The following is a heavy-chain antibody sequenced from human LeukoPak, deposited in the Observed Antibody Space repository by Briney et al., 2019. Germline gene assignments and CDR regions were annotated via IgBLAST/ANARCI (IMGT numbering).Heavy chain of an antibody. CDR2: IIPILGIA. J-gene: IGHJ4*02. CDR1: GYTFTSYG. Sequence: SVKVSCKASGYTFTSYGISWVRQAPGQGLEWMGRIIPILGIANYAQKFQGRVTITADKSTSTAYMELSSLRSEDTAVYYCARDFSRLGELSPYDYWGQGTLVTVSS. V-gene: IGHV1-69*04. D-gene: IGHD3-16*02. CDR3: ARDFSRLGELSPYDY.